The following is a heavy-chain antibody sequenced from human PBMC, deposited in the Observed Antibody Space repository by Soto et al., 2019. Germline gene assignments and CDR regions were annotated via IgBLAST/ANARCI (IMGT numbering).Heavy chain of an antibody. V-gene: IGHV3-23*01. CDR3: AKTYYYDSSGYYYH. Sequence: GGSLRLSCSASGFTFSSYAMSWVRQAPGKGLEWVSAISGSGGSTYYADSVKGRFTISRDNSKNTLYLQMNSLRDEDTAVYYCAKTYYYDSSGYYYHWGQGTLVTVSS. D-gene: IGHD3-22*01. J-gene: IGHJ5*02. CDR2: ISGSGGST. CDR1: GFTFSSYA.